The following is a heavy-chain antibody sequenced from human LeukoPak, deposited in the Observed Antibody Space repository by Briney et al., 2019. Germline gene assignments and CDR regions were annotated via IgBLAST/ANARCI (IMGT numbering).Heavy chain of an antibody. Sequence: GGSLRLSCAASGFTFSNYWMSWVRQAPGKGLEWVANIKQDGSEKYYVDSVKGRFTISRDNAKTSLYLQMNSLRDEDTAVYYCARLVATIDGYYYYYMDVWGKGTTVTISS. CDR1: GFTFSNYW. D-gene: IGHD5-12*01. V-gene: IGHV3-7*01. CDR2: IKQDGSEK. CDR3: ARLVATIDGYYYYYMDV. J-gene: IGHJ6*03.